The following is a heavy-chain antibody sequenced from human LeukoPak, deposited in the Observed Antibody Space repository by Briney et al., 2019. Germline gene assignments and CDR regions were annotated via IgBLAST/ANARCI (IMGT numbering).Heavy chain of an antibody. Sequence: SETLSLTCTVSGGSISSGSYYWSWIRHPAGKGLEWIGRIHTSGSTNYNPSLKSRVTISVDTSKNQFSLKLSSVTAADTAVYYCARDVWGYCSGGSCYSPDYYYYYMDVWGKGTTVTISS. D-gene: IGHD2-15*01. V-gene: IGHV4-61*02. CDR2: IHTSGST. CDR3: ARDVWGYCSGGSCYSPDYYYYYMDV. CDR1: GGSISSGSYY. J-gene: IGHJ6*03.